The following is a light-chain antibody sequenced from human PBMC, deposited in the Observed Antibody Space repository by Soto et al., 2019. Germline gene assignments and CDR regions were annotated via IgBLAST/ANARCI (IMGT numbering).Light chain of an antibody. J-gene: IGLJ1*01. V-gene: IGLV2-8*01. CDR3: SSYAGTNRV. Sequence: QSALTQPPSASGSPGQSVTISCTGPSSDVGANNYVSWYQQHPGKAPKLMIYEVTKRPSGVPDRFSGSKSGNTASLTVSGLQAEDEADYYCSSYAGTNRVFGTGTKVTVL. CDR1: SSDVGANNY. CDR2: EVT.